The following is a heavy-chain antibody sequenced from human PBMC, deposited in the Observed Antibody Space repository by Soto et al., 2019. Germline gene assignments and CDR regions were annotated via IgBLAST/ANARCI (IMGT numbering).Heavy chain of an antibody. CDR2: IRSKAYGGTT. CDR3: TLYCSSTSCYRGYGMDV. Sequence: GGSLRLSCTASGFTFGYYAMSWVRQAPGKGLEWVGFIRSKAYGGTTEYAASVKGRFTISRDDSKSIAYLQMNSLKTEDTAVYYCTLYCSSTSCYRGYGMDVWGQGTTVTVSS. D-gene: IGHD2-2*02. J-gene: IGHJ6*02. V-gene: IGHV3-49*04. CDR1: GFTFGYYA.